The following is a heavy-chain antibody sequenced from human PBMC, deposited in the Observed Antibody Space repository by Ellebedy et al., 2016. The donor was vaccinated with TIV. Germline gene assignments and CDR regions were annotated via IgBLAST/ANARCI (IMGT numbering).Heavy chain of an antibody. CDR1: GYSISSCYC. CDR3: ARDAAGKRFGGMDV. V-gene: IGHV4-38-2*02. CDR2: IYHTGST. Sequence: MPSETLSLTCSVSGYSISSCYCWGWIRQSPGKGLEWIGTIYHTGSTYYNPSLKSRVTVSVDTSKNQFSLKLSAVTAADTAVYYCARDAAGKRFGGMDVWGQGTTVTVSS. D-gene: IGHD1-14*01. J-gene: IGHJ6*02.